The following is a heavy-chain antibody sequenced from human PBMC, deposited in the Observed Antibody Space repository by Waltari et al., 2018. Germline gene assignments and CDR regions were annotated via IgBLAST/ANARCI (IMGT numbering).Heavy chain of an antibody. Sequence: EVQLVESGCGLIQPVGSLSFSCASSGFTSSNYMSWVRQATGKGLEWGSVIYTGGSTDYADSVKGRFTISRDNSKNTLYRQMNSLRAEDTAVYYCATSMAVAGKGRGWFDSWGQGTLVTVSS. CDR3: ATSMAVAGKGRGWFDS. CDR2: IYTGGST. CDR1: GFTSSNY. D-gene: IGHD6-19*01. V-gene: IGHV3-53*01. J-gene: IGHJ5*01.